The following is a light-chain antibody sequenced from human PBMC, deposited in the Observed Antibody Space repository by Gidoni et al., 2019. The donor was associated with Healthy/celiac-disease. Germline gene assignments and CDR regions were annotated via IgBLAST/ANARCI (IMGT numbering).Light chain of an antibody. V-gene: IGKV3-15*01. CDR2: GAS. CDR3: QQDNHWPRT. J-gene: IGKJ1*01. CDR1: QCVSSN. Sequence: EIVMTQSPATLSVSPGERATLSCRANQCVSSNLAWYQQKPGQAPRLLIDGASTRATGIPASCSGSGSGTVFTLTSSSLQSEDFAVYCCQQDNHWPRTFGQGTKVEIK.